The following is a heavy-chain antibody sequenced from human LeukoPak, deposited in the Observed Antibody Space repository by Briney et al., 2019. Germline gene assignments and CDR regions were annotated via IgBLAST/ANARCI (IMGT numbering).Heavy chain of an antibody. V-gene: IGHV2-5*02. D-gene: IGHD6-13*01. CDR1: GFSLSTSGVG. J-gene: IGHJ4*02. CDR2: IYWDDDK. Sequence: SGPTLVKPTQTLTLTCTFSGFSLSTSGVGVGWIRQPPGKALEWLGLIYWDDDKRYSPSLKSRLTITKDTSKNQVVLTMTNMDPVDTATYYCAHTRIAAESINSFDYWGQGTLVTVSS. CDR3: AHTRIAAESINSFDY.